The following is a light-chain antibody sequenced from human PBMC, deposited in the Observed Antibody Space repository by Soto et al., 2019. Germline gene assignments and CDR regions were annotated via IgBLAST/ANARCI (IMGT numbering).Light chain of an antibody. CDR2: AAS. V-gene: IGKV1-39*01. CDR1: QTITSY. J-gene: IGKJ1*01. Sequence: DIQMTQSPSSLSASVGDRVTITCRASQTITSYLNWYQQKPGKAPKLLIFAASSLQSGVPSRFSGSGSGTDYTLTISSLQPEDFATYYCQQSYSAATFGQGTKVEIK. CDR3: QQSYSAAT.